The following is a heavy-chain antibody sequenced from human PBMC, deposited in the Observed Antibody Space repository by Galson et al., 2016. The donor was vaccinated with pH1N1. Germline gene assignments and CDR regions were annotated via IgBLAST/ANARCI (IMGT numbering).Heavy chain of an antibody. CDR3: ARDLGSTGYLKY. CDR1: GFSFSTYW. Sequence: SLRLSCAVSGFSFSTYWMTWVRQAPGKGLEWVSNIKHDGSEKYFVDSVKGRFTISRDNANNSVSLQMNSLRAEDTAVYYCARDLGSTGYLKYWGQGALVIVSS. CDR2: IKHDGSEK. J-gene: IGHJ4*02. D-gene: IGHD3-9*01. V-gene: IGHV3-7*05.